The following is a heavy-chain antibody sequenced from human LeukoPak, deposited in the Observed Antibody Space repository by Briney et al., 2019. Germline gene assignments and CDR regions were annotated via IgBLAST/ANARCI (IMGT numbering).Heavy chain of an antibody. J-gene: IGHJ4*02. CDR1: GFTFSYYA. Sequence: GSLRLSCSASGFTFSYYAIHWVRQAPGKGLEWVALIWSDGSNKYYADSVKGRITISRDNSKNTVYLQMNSLRAEDTAVYYCARELFSSGSCPDGWGQGTLVTVSS. CDR2: IWSDGSNK. CDR3: ARELFSSGSCPDG. D-gene: IGHD3-10*01. V-gene: IGHV3-33*01.